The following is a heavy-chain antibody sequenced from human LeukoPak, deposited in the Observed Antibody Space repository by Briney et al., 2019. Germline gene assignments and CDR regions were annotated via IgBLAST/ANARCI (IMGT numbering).Heavy chain of an antibody. D-gene: IGHD3-10*01. J-gene: IGHJ4*02. CDR3: ARDGVVRGVIIY. V-gene: IGHV1-2*02. Sequence: ASVKVSCKASGYTFTGYYIHWVRQAPGQGLEWMGWINPNSGGTNYAQKFQGRVTMTRDTSINTAYMELSRLRPDDTAVYYCARDGVVRGVIIYWGQGTLVTVSS. CDR1: GYTFTGYY. CDR2: INPNSGGT.